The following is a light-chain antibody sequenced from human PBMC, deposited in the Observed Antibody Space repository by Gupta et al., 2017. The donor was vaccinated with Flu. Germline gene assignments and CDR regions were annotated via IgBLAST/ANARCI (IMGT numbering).Light chain of an antibody. J-gene: IGKJ1*01. V-gene: IGKV4-1*01. CDR1: QSVLYSSKNKNY. CDR3: QQEDSTPRT. CDR2: WAS. Sequence: DIVMTQSPDSLAVSLGERATINCKSSQSVLYSSKNKNYLAWYQQNPGQPPKLLIYWASTRESGVPDRFSGRGSGTDFTLTISSLQAEDVAVYYCQQEDSTPRTFGRGTKVEIK.